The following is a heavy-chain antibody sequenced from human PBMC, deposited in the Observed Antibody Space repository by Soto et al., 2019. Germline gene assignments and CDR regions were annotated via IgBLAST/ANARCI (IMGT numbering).Heavy chain of an antibody. CDR2: IIPIFGTA. CDR1: GGTFSSYA. J-gene: IGHJ3*02. V-gene: IGHV1-69*06. CDR3: ARDLHSTVVARKNAFDI. D-gene: IGHD2-15*01. Sequence: QVQLVQSGAEVKKPGSSVKVSCKASGGTFSSYAISWVRQAPGQGLEWMGGIIPIFGTANYAQKFQGRVTITADKSTSTAYMELSSLRSEDTAVYYCARDLHSTVVARKNAFDIWGHGTMVTVSS.